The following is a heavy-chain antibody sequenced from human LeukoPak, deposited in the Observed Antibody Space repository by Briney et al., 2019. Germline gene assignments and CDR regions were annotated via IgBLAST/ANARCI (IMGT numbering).Heavy chain of an antibody. CDR3: ARGLTGGWAAVFDY. CDR1: GDSITGGSFY. V-gene: IGHV4-39*07. J-gene: IGHJ4*02. CDR2: IYYSGNI. Sequence: PSETLSLTCIVSGDSITGGSFYWGWVRQSPEKGLEWIGSIYYSGNIYNNPSLKSRVTVSIDTSQNRFSLKLKSVTAADTAVYYCARGLTGGWAAVFDYWGQGTLVTVSS. D-gene: IGHD1-26*01.